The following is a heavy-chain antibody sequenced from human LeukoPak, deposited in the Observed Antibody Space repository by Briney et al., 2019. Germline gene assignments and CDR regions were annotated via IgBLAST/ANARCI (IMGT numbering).Heavy chain of an antibody. D-gene: IGHD1-26*01. CDR2: IIPIFGTA. CDR1: GGTFSSYA. J-gene: IGHJ5*02. V-gene: IGHV1-69*05. CDR3: ARSEVGAIGWFDP. Sequence: ASVKVSCKASGGTFSSYAISWVRQAPGQGLEWMGGIIPIFGTANYAQKFQGRVTITTDESTSTAYMELSSLRSEDTAVYYCARSEVGAIGWFDPWGQGTLVTVSS.